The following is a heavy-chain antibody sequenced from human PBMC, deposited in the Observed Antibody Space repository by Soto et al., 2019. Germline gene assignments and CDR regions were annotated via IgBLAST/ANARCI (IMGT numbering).Heavy chain of an antibody. CDR1: GDTISTGGYS. D-gene: IGHD5-18*01. Sequence: SETLSLTCAVSGDTISTGGYSWAWIRQPPGKGLEWIGYIYYSGSTNYNPSLKSRVTISVDTSKNQFSLKLSSVTAADTAVYYCARPLYSYGPMDVWGQGTTVTVSS. V-gene: IGHV4-61*08. J-gene: IGHJ6*02. CDR3: ARPLYSYGPMDV. CDR2: IYYSGST.